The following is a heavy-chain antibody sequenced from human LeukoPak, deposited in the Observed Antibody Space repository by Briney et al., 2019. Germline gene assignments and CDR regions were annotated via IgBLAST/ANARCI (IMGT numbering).Heavy chain of an antibody. CDR1: GFTFSNYG. V-gene: IGHV3-30*02. CDR2: IRYDGNNE. D-gene: IGHD6-6*01. CDR3: AKDKSSAPGDY. J-gene: IGHJ4*02. Sequence: GGSLRLSCAAFGFTFSNYGMHWVRQAPGKGLEWVAFIRYDGNNEYYADSVKGRFTISRDTSKNTLYLQMNSLRAEDTAVYYCAKDKSSAPGDYWGQGTLVTVSS.